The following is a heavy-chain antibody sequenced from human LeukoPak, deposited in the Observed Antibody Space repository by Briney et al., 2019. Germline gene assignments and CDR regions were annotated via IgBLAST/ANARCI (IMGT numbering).Heavy chain of an antibody. D-gene: IGHD6-19*01. V-gene: IGHV3-30*02. CDR2: ILYDGSEK. CDR3: AKDQAGG. CDR1: GFSFSDYG. J-gene: IGHJ4*02. Sequence: GGSLRFSCEASGFSFSDYGMHWVRQGPGKGLEWVAFILYDGSEKYYADSVKGRFTVCRDNSKNTVYLQMNSLRTEDTAVYYCAKDQAGGWGQGTLVTVSS.